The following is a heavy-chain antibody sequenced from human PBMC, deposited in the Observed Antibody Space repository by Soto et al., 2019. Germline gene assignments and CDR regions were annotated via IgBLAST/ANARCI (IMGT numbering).Heavy chain of an antibody. CDR2: LYNTGST. Sequence: SETLSLTCTVSGASISRYYWSWIRQSPGKGLEWIGYLYNTGSTIYNPSLKSRVTISVDTSKNQFSLKLSSVTAADTAVYYCARGNNPVDYWGQGALVTVSS. J-gene: IGHJ4*02. V-gene: IGHV4-59*08. CDR3: ARGNNPVDY. CDR1: GASISRYY. D-gene: IGHD1-20*01.